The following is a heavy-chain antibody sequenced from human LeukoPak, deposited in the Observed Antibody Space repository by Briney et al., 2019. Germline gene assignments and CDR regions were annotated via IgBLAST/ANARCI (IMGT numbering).Heavy chain of an antibody. Sequence: PGGSLRLSCEASGFTFSSYVMHWVRQAPGKGLEWVSAISGSGGSTYYADSVKGRFTISRDNSKNTLYLQMNSLRAEDTAVYYCAIASGIAVAGTGDYWGQGTLVTVSS. V-gene: IGHV3-23*01. CDR3: AIASGIAVAGTGDY. CDR2: ISGSGGST. D-gene: IGHD6-19*01. J-gene: IGHJ4*02. CDR1: GFTFSSYV.